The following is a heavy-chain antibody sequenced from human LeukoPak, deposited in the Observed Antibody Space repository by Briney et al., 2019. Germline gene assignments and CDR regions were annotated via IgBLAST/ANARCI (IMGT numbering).Heavy chain of an antibody. V-gene: IGHV3-23*01. CDR3: TTSPGYCSGGSCYPSVYYGMD. CDR2: ISGSGGST. Sequence: GGSLRLSCAASGFTFSSYAMSWVRQAPGKGLEWVSAISGSGGSTYYADSVKGRFTISRDNSKNTLYLQMNSLKTEDTAVYYCTTSPGYCSGGSCYPSVYYGMD. CDR1: GFTFSSYA. J-gene: IGHJ6*01. D-gene: IGHD2-15*01.